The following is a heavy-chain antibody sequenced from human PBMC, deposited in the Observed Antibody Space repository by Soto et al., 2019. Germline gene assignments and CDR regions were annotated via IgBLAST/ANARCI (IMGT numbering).Heavy chain of an antibody. CDR2: IYYSGST. J-gene: IGHJ3*02. CDR1: GGSISSGGYY. Sequence: SETLSLTCTVSGGSISSGGYYWSWIRQHPGKGLEWIGYIYYSGSTYYNPSLKSRVTISVDTSKNQFSLKLSSVTAADTAVYYCARDKKDYYDSSGYYYSAFDIWGQGTMVT. CDR3: ARDKKDYYDSSGYYYSAFDI. D-gene: IGHD3-22*01. V-gene: IGHV4-31*03.